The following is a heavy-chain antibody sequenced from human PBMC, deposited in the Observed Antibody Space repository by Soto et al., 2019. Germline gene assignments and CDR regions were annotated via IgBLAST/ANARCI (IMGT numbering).Heavy chain of an antibody. Sequence: ASVKVSCKASGYTFTGYYMHWVRQAPGQGVEWMGGSNPNSGGTNYAGKFQGWVTMTRDTSISTAYRELRRLRGEEKAGYGCATGNGKPGRKAGVGTRRAESSQHWGRGTLVTVPS. J-gene: IGHJ1*01. V-gene: IGHV1-2*04. D-gene: IGHD6-19*01. CDR3: ATGNGKPGRKAGVGTRRAESSQH. CDR1: GYTFTGYY. CDR2: SNPNSGGT.